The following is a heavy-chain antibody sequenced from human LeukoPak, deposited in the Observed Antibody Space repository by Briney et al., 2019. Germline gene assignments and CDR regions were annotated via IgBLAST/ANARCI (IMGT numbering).Heavy chain of an antibody. CDR2: ISYDGSNK. CDR1: EFTFSSHG. D-gene: IGHD3-22*01. V-gene: IGHV3-30*18. J-gene: IGHJ4*02. CDR3: AKERYYYDSSGYYYVPRYYFDY. Sequence: GGSLRLSCAASEFTFSSHGMHWVRQAPGKGLEWVAVISYDGSNKYYADSVKGRFTISRDNSKNTLYLQMNSLGAEDTAVYYCAKERYYYDSSGYYYVPRYYFDYWGQGTLVTDSS.